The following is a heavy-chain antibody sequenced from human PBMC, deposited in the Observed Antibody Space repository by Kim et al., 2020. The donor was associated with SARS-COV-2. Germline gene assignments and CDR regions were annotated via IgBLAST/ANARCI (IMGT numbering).Heavy chain of an antibody. CDR2: INTNTGNP. CDR3: ARGEVPAAMGGYFDL. D-gene: IGHD2-2*01. J-gene: IGHJ2*01. V-gene: IGHV7-4-1*02. CDR1: GYTFTSYA. Sequence: ASVKVSCKASGYTFTSYAMNWVRQAPGQGLEWMGWINTNTGNPTYAQGFTGRFVFSLDTSVSTAYLQINSLKAEDTAVYYCARGEVPAAMGGYFDLWGRGTLVTVSS.